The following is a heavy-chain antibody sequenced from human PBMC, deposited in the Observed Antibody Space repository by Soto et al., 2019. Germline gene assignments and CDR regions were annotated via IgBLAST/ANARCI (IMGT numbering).Heavy chain of an antibody. J-gene: IGHJ6*03. CDR2: INHSGST. Sequence: SETLSLTCAVSGGSFSGYYWSWIRQPPGKGLEWIGEINHSGSTNYNPSLKSRVTISVDTSKNQFSLKLRSVTAADTAVYYCARVKRLGYCSSTSCYNYYYYMDVWGKGTTVTVSS. D-gene: IGHD2-2*02. CDR1: GGSFSGYY. CDR3: ARVKRLGYCSSTSCYNYYYYMDV. V-gene: IGHV4-34*01.